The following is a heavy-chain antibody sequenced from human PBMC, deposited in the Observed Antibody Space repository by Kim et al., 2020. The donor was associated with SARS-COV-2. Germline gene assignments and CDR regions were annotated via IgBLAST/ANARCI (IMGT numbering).Heavy chain of an antibody. J-gene: IGHJ3*02. D-gene: IGHD3-9*01. Sequence: SETLSLTCTVSGGSISSGGYYWSWIRQHPGKGLEWIEYIYYSGSTYYNPSLKSRVTISVDTSKNQFSLKLSSVTAADTAVYYCAREVVGGILTGSDAFDIWGQGTMVTVSS. V-gene: IGHV4-31*03. CDR3: AREVVGGILTGSDAFDI. CDR1: GGSISSGGYY. CDR2: IYYSGST.